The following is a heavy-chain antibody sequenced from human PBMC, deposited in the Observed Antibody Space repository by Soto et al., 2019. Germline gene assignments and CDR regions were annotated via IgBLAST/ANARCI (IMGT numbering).Heavy chain of an antibody. CDR3: ASGGRFGELLYYYYYGMDV. CDR1: GFTFSSYA. V-gene: IGHV3-30-3*01. J-gene: IGHJ6*02. Sequence: GGSLRLSCAASGFTFSSYAMHWVRQAPGKGLEWVAVISYDGSNKYYADSVKGRFTISRDNSKNTLYLQMNSLKAEDTAVYYCASGGRFGELLYYYYYGMDVWGQGTTVTVSS. D-gene: IGHD3-10*01. CDR2: ISYDGSNK.